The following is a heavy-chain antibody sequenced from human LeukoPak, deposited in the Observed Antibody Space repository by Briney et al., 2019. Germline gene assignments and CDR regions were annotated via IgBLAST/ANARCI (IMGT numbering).Heavy chain of an antibody. CDR3: ARHGTYYDSSGYYFAFDI. D-gene: IGHD3-22*01. CDR1: GYSFTSYW. V-gene: IGHV5-51*01. J-gene: IGHJ3*02. Sequence: GESLKISCKGSGYSFTSYWIGWVRQMPGKGLECMGIIYPGDSDTRYSPSFQGQVTISADKSISTAYLQWSSLKASDTAMYYCARHGTYYDSSGYYFAFDIWGQGTMVTVSS. CDR2: IYPGDSDT.